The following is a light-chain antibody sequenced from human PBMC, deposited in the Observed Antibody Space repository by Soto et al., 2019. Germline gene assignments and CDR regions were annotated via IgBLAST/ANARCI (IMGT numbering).Light chain of an antibody. CDR3: QQYHNWPPLT. CDR2: GAS. J-gene: IGKJ4*01. Sequence: EIVMTQSPATLSVSPGERVTLSCRASQSVSNNLVWYQQKPGQAPRLRIYGASTRATAVPARFSGSGSGTDFTLTISSLQSEDFAVCYCQQYHNWPPLTFGGGTKVEIK. V-gene: IGKV3-15*01. CDR1: QSVSNN.